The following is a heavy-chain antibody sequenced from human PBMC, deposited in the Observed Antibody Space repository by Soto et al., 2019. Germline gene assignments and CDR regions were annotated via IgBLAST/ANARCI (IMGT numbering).Heavy chain of an antibody. D-gene: IGHD3-3*01. Sequence: ASVKVSCKASGYTFTSYGISWVRQAPGQGLEWMGWISAYNGNTNYAQKLQGRVTMTTDTSTSTAYMELRSLRSDDTAVYYCARDLRRITIFGVVIKREYYYGMDVWGQGTTVTVSS. V-gene: IGHV1-18*04. CDR1: GYTFTSYG. J-gene: IGHJ6*02. CDR3: ARDLRRITIFGVVIKREYYYGMDV. CDR2: ISAYNGNT.